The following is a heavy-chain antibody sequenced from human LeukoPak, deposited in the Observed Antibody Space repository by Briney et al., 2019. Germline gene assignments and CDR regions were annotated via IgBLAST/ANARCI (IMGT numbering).Heavy chain of an antibody. CDR1: GFTFSSYS. CDR3: ARGLGGATRTGFNRGGDY. V-gene: IGHV3-21*01. D-gene: IGHD2-15*01. CDR2: ISSSSSYI. Sequence: PGGSPRLYCAASGFTFSSYSMNWVRQAPGKGLEWVSSISSSSSYIYYADSVKGRFTISRDNAKNSLYLQMNSLRAEDTAVYYCARGLGGATRTGFNRGGDYWGQGTLVTVSS. J-gene: IGHJ4*02.